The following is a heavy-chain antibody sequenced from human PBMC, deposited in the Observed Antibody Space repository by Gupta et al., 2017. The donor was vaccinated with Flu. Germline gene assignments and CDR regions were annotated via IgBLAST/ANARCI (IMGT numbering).Heavy chain of an antibody. CDR2: IWYDGSNK. V-gene: IGHV3-33*01. CDR1: SSYG. J-gene: IGHJ6*01. CDR3: VRGGCRRSSCWDL. Sequence: SSYGMHWVRQAPGKGMEWVAMIWYDGSNKYHADSVKGRFTISRDNPKNTVYLQMNSLRVEDTAVDYGVRGGCRRSSCWDLWGQGTTVTASS. D-gene: IGHD2-2*01.